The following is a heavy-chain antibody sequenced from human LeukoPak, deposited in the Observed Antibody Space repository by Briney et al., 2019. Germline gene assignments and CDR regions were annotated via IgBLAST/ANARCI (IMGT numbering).Heavy chain of an antibody. V-gene: IGHV3-66*01. CDR2: IHGGGTT. CDR3: VKSYSGWTGQS. Sequence: GGPLRHSLPPSEFIVRSNKRSGFGQPQGKKLESVAVIHGGGTTLYADSVKGRFTISRDDSKNTLSLQMNSLRDEDTALYYCVKSYSGWTGQSWGQGTQVTVSS. J-gene: IGHJ5*02. CDR1: EFIVRSNK. D-gene: IGHD6-19*01.